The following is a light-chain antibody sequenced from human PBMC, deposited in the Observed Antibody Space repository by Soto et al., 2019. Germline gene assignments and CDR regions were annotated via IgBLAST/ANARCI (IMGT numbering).Light chain of an antibody. V-gene: IGKV1-17*01. CDR2: AAS. CDR1: QGVGNG. J-gene: IGKJ1*01. CDR3: LQHDVNPLT. Sequence: DIQMTPSPSSLSASVGDRVAITCRASQGVGNGLSWFQQKPGKAPKRLIYAASILQSGVPSRFSGSGSGTEFTLTISSLQPEDFATYYCLQHDVNPLTFGQGTKVDIK.